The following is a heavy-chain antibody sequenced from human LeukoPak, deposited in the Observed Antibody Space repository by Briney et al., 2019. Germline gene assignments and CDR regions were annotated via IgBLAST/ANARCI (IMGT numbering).Heavy chain of an antibody. V-gene: IGHV1-69*01. CDR3: ASEQMYFYDSSGPILEH. Sequence: SVKVSCKSSGGTFTRYALNWVRQAPGQGLEWMGAIIPTFGTPNYAQKFQGRLTITADESATTAYMELSSLRSEDTAVYYCASEQMYFYDSSGPILEHWGQGTLVTVSS. CDR2: IIPTFGTP. D-gene: IGHD3-22*01. CDR1: GGTFTRYA. J-gene: IGHJ1*01.